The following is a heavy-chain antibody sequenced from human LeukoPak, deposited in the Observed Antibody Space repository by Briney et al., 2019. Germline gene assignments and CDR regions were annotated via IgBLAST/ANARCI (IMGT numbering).Heavy chain of an antibody. J-gene: IGHJ6*02. CDR3: ARPRFGTPYGMDV. CDR1: GYTFTGYY. D-gene: IGHD3-10*01. CDR2: INPNSGGT. Sequence: ASVKVSCKASGYTFTGYYIHWVRQAPGQGLEWMGWINPNSGGTYYPQKFQGRVTMTRDTSISTAYMELNRLRSDDTAVYYCARPRFGTPYGMDVWGRGTTVTVSS. V-gene: IGHV1-2*02.